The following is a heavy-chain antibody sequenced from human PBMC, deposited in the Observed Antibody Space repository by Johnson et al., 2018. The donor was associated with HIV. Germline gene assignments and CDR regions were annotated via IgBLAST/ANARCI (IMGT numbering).Heavy chain of an antibody. J-gene: IGHJ3*02. CDR1: GFTFSSNY. CDR2: IYSGGST. V-gene: IGHV3-66*01. CDR3: ARGLLWFGELLEAFDI. Sequence: VQLVESGGGLVQPGGSLRLSCAASGFTFSSNYMSCVRQAPGKGLEWVSVIYSGGSTFYADSVKGRFTISRDNSKNTLYLQMNSLRTEDTAVYYCARGLLWFGELLEAFDIWGQGTMVTVSS. D-gene: IGHD3-10*01.